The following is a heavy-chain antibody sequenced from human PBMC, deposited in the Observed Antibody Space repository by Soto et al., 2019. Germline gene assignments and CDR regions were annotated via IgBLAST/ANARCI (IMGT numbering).Heavy chain of an antibody. CDR1: GFSLSAATVG. V-gene: IGHV2-5*02. J-gene: IGHJ3*02. D-gene: IGHD3-16*02. CDR3: AHLMITYGGVVADDAFDI. Sequence: SGPTLVNPTQTLTLTCTISGFSLSAATVGVAWIRQPPGKALEWLAVVYWDGDKRYSPSLNSRLTITKDASSNQVVLTVANMDPVDTATYYCAHLMITYGGVVADDAFDIWGPGTMVTVSS. CDR2: VYWDGDK.